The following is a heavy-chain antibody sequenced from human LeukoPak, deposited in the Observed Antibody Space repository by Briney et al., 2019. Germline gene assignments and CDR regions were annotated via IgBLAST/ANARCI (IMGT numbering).Heavy chain of an antibody. J-gene: IGHJ4*02. D-gene: IGHD4-23*01. Sequence: GASVKVSCKASGYTLSKYDMSWVRQAPGQGLEWMGWINPNSGGTNYAQKFQGRVTMTRDTSISTAYMELSRLRSDDTAVYYCARDGTRGVVTYYFDYWGQGTLVTVSS. CDR1: GYTLSKYD. CDR2: INPNSGGT. CDR3: ARDGTRGVVTYYFDY. V-gene: IGHV1-2*02.